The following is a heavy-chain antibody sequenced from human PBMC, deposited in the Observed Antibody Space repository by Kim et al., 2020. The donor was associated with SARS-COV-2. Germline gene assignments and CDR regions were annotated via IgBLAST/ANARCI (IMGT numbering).Heavy chain of an antibody. D-gene: IGHD6-19*01. CDR3: ARSASISWPPYSSGWYDFDH. V-gene: IGHV3-9*01. Sequence: GRFTISRDNAKNSLYLQMNNLRPEDTAFYYCARSASISWPPYSSGWYDFDHWGQGTLVTVSS. J-gene: IGHJ4*02.